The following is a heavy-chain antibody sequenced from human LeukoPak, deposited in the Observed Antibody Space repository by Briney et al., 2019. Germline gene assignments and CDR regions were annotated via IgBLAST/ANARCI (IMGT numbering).Heavy chain of an antibody. Sequence: SVKVSCKASGYTVTGYYMHWVRQAPGQGLAGMGWINHNSGGTNYAQKFQGRVTMTRDTSISTAYMDLSRLRSDDTAVYYCARTATKVVTPGNRPDVFDYWGTGTLVTVAS. CDR3: ARTATKVVTPGNRPDVFDY. CDR1: GYTVTGYY. J-gene: IGHJ4*02. D-gene: IGHD4-23*01. V-gene: IGHV1-2*02. CDR2: INHNSGGT.